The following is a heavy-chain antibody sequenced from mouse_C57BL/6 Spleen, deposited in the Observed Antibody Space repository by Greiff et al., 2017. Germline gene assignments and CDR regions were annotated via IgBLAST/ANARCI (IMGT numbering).Heavy chain of an antibody. Sequence: EVKLVESGPELVKPGASVKMSCKASGYTFTDYNMHWVKQSHGKSLEWIGYINPNNGGTSYNQKFKGKATLTVNKSSSTAYMELRSLTSEDSAVYYCARGVRGMDYWGQGTSVTVSS. J-gene: IGHJ4*01. D-gene: IGHD2-1*01. CDR3: ARGVRGMDY. CDR2: INPNNGGT. V-gene: IGHV1-22*01. CDR1: GYTFTDYN.